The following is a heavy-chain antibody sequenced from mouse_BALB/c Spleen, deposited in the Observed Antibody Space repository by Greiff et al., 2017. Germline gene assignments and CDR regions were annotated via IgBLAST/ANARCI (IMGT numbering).Heavy chain of an antibody. CDR3: TRSYYGNYGFAY. V-gene: IGHV1-15*01. J-gene: IGHJ3*01. Sequence: QVQLKQSGAELVRPGASVTLSCKASGYTFTDYEMHWVKQTPVHGLEWIGAIDPETGGTAYNQKFKGKATLTADKSSSTAYMELRSLTSEDSAVYYCTRSYYGNYGFAYWGQGTLGTVSA. CDR2: IDPETGGT. D-gene: IGHD2-10*01. CDR1: GYTFTDYE.